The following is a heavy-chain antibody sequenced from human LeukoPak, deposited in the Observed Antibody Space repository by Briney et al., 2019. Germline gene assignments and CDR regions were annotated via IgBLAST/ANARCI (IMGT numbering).Heavy chain of an antibody. CDR3: ARAPDYYDFKDWFDP. Sequence: GGSLRLSCAASGFTFSSYSMNWVRRAPGKGLEWVSSISSSSSYIYYADSVKGRFTISRDNAKNSLYLQMNSLRAEDTAVYYCARAPDYYDFKDWFDPWGQGTLVTVSS. V-gene: IGHV3-21*01. CDR2: ISSSSSYI. J-gene: IGHJ5*02. CDR1: GFTFSSYS. D-gene: IGHD3-3*01.